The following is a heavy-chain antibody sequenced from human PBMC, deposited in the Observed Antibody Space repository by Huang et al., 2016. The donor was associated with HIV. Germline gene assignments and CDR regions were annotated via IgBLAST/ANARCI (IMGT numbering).Heavy chain of an antibody. D-gene: IGHD3-22*01. J-gene: IGHJ4*02. CDR2: IKQDGSSK. V-gene: IGHV3-7*01. Sequence: EVQLVESGGGLVQPGGSLRLSCAASGFTFSNYWMGWVRQVPGKGLQWVANIKQDGSSKYYVDSVKGRFTISRDNIKNSLYLQMNSLRAEDTAIYYCARVDFYDSSGYYSLPYYFDYWGQGTPVTVSS. CDR3: ARVDFYDSSGYYSLPYYFDY. CDR1: GFTFSNYW.